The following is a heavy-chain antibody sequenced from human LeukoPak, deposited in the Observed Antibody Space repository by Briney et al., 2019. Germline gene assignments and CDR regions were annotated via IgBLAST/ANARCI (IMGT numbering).Heavy chain of an antibody. CDR3: ARALPGRIAVGDY. J-gene: IGHJ4*02. CDR1: GYTFTGYW. CDR2: INPDSGDP. D-gene: IGHD2-2*01. Sequence: GASVKVSCKASGYTFTGYWMHWVRQAPGQGLEWMGWINPDSGDPKYAQKFQGRITLTRDTSISTAYMELSGLRSDDTAVYYCARALPGRIAVGDYWGQGTLVTVSS. V-gene: IGHV1-2*02.